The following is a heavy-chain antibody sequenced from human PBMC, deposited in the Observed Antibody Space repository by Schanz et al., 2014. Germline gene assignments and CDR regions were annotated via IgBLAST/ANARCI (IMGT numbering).Heavy chain of an antibody. CDR1: GFTFSNTW. CDR3: TTVEHTTMFEVVPDYYYCMDV. CDR2: IKSKIDGGTT. Sequence: EVQLLESGGGLVQPGGSLRLSCLASGFTFSNTWMNWVRQTPGKGLEWIGRIKSKIDGGTTDYAAPVKGRFTISRDDSKSTLYLQMNRLKTADSAVYYSTTVEHTTMFEVVPDYYYCMDVWGKGTTVTVSS. V-gene: IGHV3-15*01. D-gene: IGHD3-3*01. J-gene: IGHJ6*03.